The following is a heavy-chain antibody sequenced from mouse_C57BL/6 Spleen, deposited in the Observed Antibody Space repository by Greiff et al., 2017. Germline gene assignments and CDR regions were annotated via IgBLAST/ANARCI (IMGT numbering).Heavy chain of an antibody. D-gene: IGHD3-1*01. CDR3: AREGLREGFDY. J-gene: IGHJ2*01. CDR1: GYTFTSYW. CDR2: IDPSDSYT. V-gene: IGHV1-69*01. Sequence: QVQLQQPGAELVMPGASVKLSCKASGYTFTSYWKHWVKQRPGQGLEWIGEIDPSDSYTNYNQKFKGKSTLTVDKSSSTAYMQLSSLTSEDSAVYYCAREGLREGFDYWGQGTTLTVSS.